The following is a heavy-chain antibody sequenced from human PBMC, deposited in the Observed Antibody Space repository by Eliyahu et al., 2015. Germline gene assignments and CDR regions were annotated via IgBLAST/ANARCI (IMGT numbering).Heavy chain of an antibody. Sequence: QVQLVQSGAEVKKPGSSXKVSCXASGGXFGGNTFIWVRQAPGQGLEYMGKIVPGLNIVNYAQRFQGRVTITADTSTSTAFIEVSSLSSEDTAIYYCARSQPGAPGYNNGWSPMDVWGTGTTVSVSS. V-gene: IGHV1-69*02. J-gene: IGHJ6*03. CDR1: GGXFGGNT. D-gene: IGHD6-19*01. CDR2: IVPGLNIV. CDR3: ARSQPGAPGYNNGWSPMDV.